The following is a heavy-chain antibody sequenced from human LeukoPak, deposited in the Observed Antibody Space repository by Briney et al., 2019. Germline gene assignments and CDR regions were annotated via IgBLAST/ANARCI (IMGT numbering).Heavy chain of an antibody. D-gene: IGHD4-17*01. CDR2: IYYSGST. V-gene: IGHV4-59*12. Sequence: SETLSLTCTVSGGSISSYYWSWIRQPPGKGLEWIGYIYYSGSTNYNPSLKSRVTISVDTSKNQFSLKLSSVTAADTAVYYCAREVDTVTTTDYWGQGTLVTVSS. J-gene: IGHJ4*02. CDR1: GGSISSYY. CDR3: AREVDTVTTTDY.